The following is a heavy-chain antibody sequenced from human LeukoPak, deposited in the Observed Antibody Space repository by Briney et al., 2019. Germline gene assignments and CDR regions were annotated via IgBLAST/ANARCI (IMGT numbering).Heavy chain of an antibody. CDR1: GFTFSSYA. V-gene: IGHV3-33*08. CDR3: ARDSSGWSLDY. CDR2: IWYDGSNK. J-gene: IGHJ4*02. D-gene: IGHD6-19*01. Sequence: PGGSLRLSCAASGFTFSSYAMHWVRQAPGKGLEWVAVIWYDGSNKYYADSVKGRFTISRDNSKNTLYLQMNSLRAEDTAVYYCARDSSGWSLDYWGQGTLVTVSS.